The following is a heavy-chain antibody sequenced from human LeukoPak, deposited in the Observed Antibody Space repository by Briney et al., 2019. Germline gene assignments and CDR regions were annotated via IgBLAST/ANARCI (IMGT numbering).Heavy chain of an antibody. CDR2: IDTDGSHT. CDR1: GFTFSRYW. Sequence: PGGSLRLSCAASGFTFSRYWMHWVRQAPGKGLVWVSRIDTDGSHTYYADSVEGRFTISRDNAKNTLYLQMNSPRDEDTAVYYCARDTENDFWIDYWGQGTLVTVSS. J-gene: IGHJ4*02. V-gene: IGHV3-74*01. D-gene: IGHD3-3*01. CDR3: ARDTENDFWIDY.